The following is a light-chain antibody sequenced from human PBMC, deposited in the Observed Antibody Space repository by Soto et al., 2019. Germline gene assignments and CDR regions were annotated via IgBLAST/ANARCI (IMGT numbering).Light chain of an antibody. V-gene: IGKV1-5*03. CDR3: QQYSTYPIT. CDR2: KAS. Sequence: DIQMTQSPSTLSASVGERVTITCRASQSVTTWLAWYQQKPGKAPKLLIYKASNLESGLPSRFTGSGSGTEFTLHISSLQSDDFATYYCQQYSTYPITVGQWTRLEIK. CDR1: QSVTTW. J-gene: IGKJ5*01.